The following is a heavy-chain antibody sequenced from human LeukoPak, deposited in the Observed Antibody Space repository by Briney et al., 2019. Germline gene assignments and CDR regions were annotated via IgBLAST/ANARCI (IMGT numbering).Heavy chain of an antibody. CDR2: IYHSGVT. D-gene: IGHD4-17*01. V-gene: IGHV4-30-2*01. CDR1: GGSISSGGYS. J-gene: IGHJ5*02. CDR3: ARSHDYGDNDWFDP. Sequence: RTSETLSLTCAVSGGSISSGGYSWSWIRHPPGKGLEWLGYIYHSGVTYYSPSLMSRATISLDRSKNQFSLTLDSLTAADTAVYYCARSHDYGDNDWFDPWGQGTLVTVSS.